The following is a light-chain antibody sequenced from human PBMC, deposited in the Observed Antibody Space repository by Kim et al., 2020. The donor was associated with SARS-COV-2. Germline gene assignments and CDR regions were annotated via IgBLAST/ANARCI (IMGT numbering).Light chain of an antibody. Sequence: SVALGQTVRITCQGDSLRSYYASWYQQKPGQAPVLVIYGKNNRPSGIPDRFSGSSSGNTASLTITGAQAEGEADYYCNSRDSSGYVFGTGTKVTVL. CDR3: NSRDSSGYV. J-gene: IGLJ1*01. CDR2: GKN. CDR1: SLRSYY. V-gene: IGLV3-19*01.